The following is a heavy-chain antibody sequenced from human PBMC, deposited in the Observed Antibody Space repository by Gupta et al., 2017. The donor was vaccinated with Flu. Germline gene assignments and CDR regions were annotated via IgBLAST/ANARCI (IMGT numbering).Heavy chain of an antibody. Sequence: QVQLVQSGAEVKKPGSSVKVSCKASGGTFSSYAISWVRQAPGPGLEWMGGIIPIFGTANYAQKFQGRVTITADESTSTAYMELSSLRSEDTAVYYCARNSGSQPYYDILTGYYKGPGPFDYWGQGTLVTVSS. CDR3: ARNSGSQPYYDILTGYYKGPGPFDY. J-gene: IGHJ4*02. CDR2: IIPIFGTA. V-gene: IGHV1-69*01. CDR1: GGTFSSYA. D-gene: IGHD3-9*01.